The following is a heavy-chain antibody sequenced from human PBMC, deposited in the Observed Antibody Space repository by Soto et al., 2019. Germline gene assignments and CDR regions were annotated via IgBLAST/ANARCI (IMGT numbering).Heavy chain of an antibody. J-gene: IGHJ6*03. D-gene: IGHD3-16*02. Sequence: QVQLVQSGAEVKKPGSSVKVSCKASGGTFSSYTISWVRQAPGQGLEWMGRIIPILGIANYAQKFQGRVTITADKSTSTAYMELSSLRSEDTAVYYCASFYDYIWGSYRLTDYMDVWGKRTTVTVSS. CDR3: ASFYDYIWGSYRLTDYMDV. CDR2: IIPILGIA. CDR1: GGTFSSYT. V-gene: IGHV1-69*02.